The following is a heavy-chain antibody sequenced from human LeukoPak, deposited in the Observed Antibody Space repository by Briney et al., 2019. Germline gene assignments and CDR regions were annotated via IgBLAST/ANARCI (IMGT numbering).Heavy chain of an antibody. V-gene: IGHV4-59*01. CDR1: GGSISSYY. D-gene: IGHD3-22*01. CDR3: AREIRLDYYDSSGYYYRDAFDI. CDR2: IYYRGSP. Sequence: PSETLSLTWTVAGGSISSYYWSWIRPPPGRGLERIGYIYYRGSPNYNTSLKSRLTISVDTSKNQFSLKLSSVTAADTAVYYCAREIRLDYYDSSGYYYRDAFDIWGQGTMVTVSS. J-gene: IGHJ3*02.